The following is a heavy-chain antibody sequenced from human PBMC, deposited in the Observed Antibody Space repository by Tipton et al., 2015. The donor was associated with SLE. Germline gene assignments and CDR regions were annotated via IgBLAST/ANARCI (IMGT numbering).Heavy chain of an antibody. Sequence: LSLTCAASGFTFSSYDMHWVRQAPGKGLEWVAVISYDGSNKYYADSVKGRFTISRDNSKNTLFLQMNSLRAEDTAVYYCARVLGSYYGMDVWGQGTTVTVSS. D-gene: IGHD6-13*01. V-gene: IGHV3-30*04. CDR2: ISYDGSNK. J-gene: IGHJ6*02. CDR1: GFTFSSYD. CDR3: ARVLGSYYGMDV.